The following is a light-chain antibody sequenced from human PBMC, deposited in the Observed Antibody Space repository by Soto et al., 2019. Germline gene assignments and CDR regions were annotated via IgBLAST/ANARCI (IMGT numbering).Light chain of an antibody. CDR3: PQRSNWPPRST. Sequence: EIVLTQSPATLSLSPGERATLSCRASQSVSSYLAWYQQKPGQAPRLLIYDSSNRATGIPARFSGSGSGTDFTRTISGLEPEDFAVYYCPQRSNWPPRSTFGQGTKLEIK. V-gene: IGKV3-11*01. CDR1: QSVSSY. CDR2: DSS. J-gene: IGKJ2*01.